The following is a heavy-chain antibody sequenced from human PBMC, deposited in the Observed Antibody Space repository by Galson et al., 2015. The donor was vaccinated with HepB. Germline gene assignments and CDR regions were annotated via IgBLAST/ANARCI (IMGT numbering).Heavy chain of an antibody. CDR3: AKGPSGDKIDY. CDR2: VSGSGITT. J-gene: IGHJ4*02. CDR1: GFNFGVYA. V-gene: IGHV3-23*01. Sequence: SLRLSCAVSGFNFGVYAMTWVRQAPGKGLEWVSVVSGSGITTYYADSVKGRFTISRDNSKNTVYLQMNGLRVEDTAVYYCAKGPSGDKIDYWGQGTLVTVSS. D-gene: IGHD1-26*01.